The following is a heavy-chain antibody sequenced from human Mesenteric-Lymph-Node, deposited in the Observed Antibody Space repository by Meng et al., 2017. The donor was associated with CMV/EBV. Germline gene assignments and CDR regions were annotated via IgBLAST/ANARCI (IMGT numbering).Heavy chain of an antibody. V-gene: IGHV4-59*12. CDR3: ARVYYYDSSGYYIDY. CDR1: GGSISSYY. J-gene: IGHJ4*02. Sequence: SETLSLTCTVSGGSISSYYWSWIRQPPGKGLEWIGYIYYSGSTNYNPSLKSRVTISVDTSKNQFSLKLSSVTAADTAVYYCARVYYYDSSGYYIDYWGQGTLVTVSS. D-gene: IGHD3-22*01. CDR2: IYYSGST.